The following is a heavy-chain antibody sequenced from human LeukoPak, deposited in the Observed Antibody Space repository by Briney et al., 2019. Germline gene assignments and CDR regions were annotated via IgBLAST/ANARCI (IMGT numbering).Heavy chain of an antibody. V-gene: IGHV1-2*02. J-gene: IGHJ4*02. D-gene: IGHD2-2*01. Sequence: ASVKVSCKASGYTFTSHGISWVRQAPGQGLEWMGWINPNSGGTNYAQKFQGRVTMTRDTSISTAYMELSRLRSDDTAVYYCARVVVPAASFDYWGQGTLVTVSS. CDR1: GYTFTSHG. CDR2: INPNSGGT. CDR3: ARVVVPAASFDY.